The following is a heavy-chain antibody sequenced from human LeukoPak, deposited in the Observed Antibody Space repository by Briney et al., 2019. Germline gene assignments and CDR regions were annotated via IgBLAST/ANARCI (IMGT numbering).Heavy chain of an antibody. V-gene: IGHV3-74*01. J-gene: IGHJ4*02. Sequence: PGGSLRLSCKASGFIFSLYWMHWVRQAPGKGLVWVSRIEGGAIDTDYADFVKGRFTISRDNAKNTVYLQMTTLRPDDTAIYYCARDTSVGAAYFDVWGQGALVAVSS. D-gene: IGHD2-15*01. CDR3: ARDTSVGAAYFDV. CDR2: IEGGAIDT. CDR1: GFIFSLYW.